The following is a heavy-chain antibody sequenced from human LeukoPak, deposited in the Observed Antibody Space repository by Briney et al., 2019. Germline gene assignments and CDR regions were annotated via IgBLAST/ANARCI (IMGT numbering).Heavy chain of an antibody. CDR2: IYHSGST. Sequence: SGTLSLTCAVSGGSISSSNWWSWVRQPPGKGLEWIGEIYHSGSTNYNPSLKSRVTISVDTSKNQFSLNLSSVTAADTAVYYCARSGYYYDSLDYWGQGTLVTVSS. J-gene: IGHJ4*02. CDR1: GGSISSSNW. CDR3: ARSGYYYDSLDY. D-gene: IGHD3-22*01. V-gene: IGHV4-4*02.